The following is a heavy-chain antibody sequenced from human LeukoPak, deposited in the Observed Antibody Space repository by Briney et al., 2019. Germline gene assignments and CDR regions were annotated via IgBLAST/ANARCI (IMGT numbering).Heavy chain of an antibody. CDR3: ARNDGYNAFDY. Sequence: PGRSLRLSCAASGFTLSSYAMHWVRQAPGKGLEWVAVISYDGSNKYYADSVKGRFTISRDNSKNTLYLQMNSLRAEDTAVYYCARNDGYNAFDYWGQGTLVTVSS. V-gene: IGHV3-30-3*01. CDR1: GFTLSSYA. D-gene: IGHD5-24*01. J-gene: IGHJ4*02. CDR2: ISYDGSNK.